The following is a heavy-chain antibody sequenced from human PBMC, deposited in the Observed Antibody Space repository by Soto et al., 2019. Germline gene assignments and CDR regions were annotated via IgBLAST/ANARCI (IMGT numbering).Heavy chain of an antibody. CDR1: GFTFSNAW. CDR2: IKSKTDGGTT. CDR3: VVLPMGDYYGMDV. D-gene: IGHD1-7*01. Sequence: GESLKISCAASGFTFSNAWMNWVRQAPGKGLEWVGRIKSKTDGGTTDYAAPVKGRFTISRDDSKNTLYLQMNSLKTEDTAVYYCVVLPMGDYYGMDVWGQGTTVTVSS. J-gene: IGHJ6*02. V-gene: IGHV3-15*07.